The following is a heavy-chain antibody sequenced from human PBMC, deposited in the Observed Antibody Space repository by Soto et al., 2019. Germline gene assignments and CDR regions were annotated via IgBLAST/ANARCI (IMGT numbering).Heavy chain of an antibody. V-gene: IGHV3-13*01. CDR3: ARGHYDILTGYSGFDP. D-gene: IGHD3-9*01. CDR2: IGTAGDT. Sequence: GGSLRLSCAASGFTFSSYDMHWVRQATGKGLEWVSAIGTAGDTYYPGSVKGRFTISRENAKNSLCLQMNSLRAGDTAVYYCARGHYDILTGYSGFDPWGQGTLVTVSS. J-gene: IGHJ5*02. CDR1: GFTFSSYD.